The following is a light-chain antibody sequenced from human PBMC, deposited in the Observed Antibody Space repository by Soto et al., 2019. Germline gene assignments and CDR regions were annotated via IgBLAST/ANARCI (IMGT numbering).Light chain of an antibody. CDR3: QKYSSVIT. CDR2: AA. Sequence: DIQLTQSPSSLSASVGDRVTITCRASQGIGNFLAWYQQKPGKVLKLLISAATLQSGVPSRFSGSGSGTDFTLTITSLQPEDVATYYCQKYSSVITFGQGTRLEIK. J-gene: IGKJ5*01. CDR1: QGIGNF. V-gene: IGKV1-27*01.